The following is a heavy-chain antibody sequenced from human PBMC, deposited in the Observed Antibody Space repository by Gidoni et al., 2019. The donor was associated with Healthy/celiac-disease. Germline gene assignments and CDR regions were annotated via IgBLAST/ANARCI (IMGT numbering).Heavy chain of an antibody. CDR3: ARGYYDYIWGSYSYTPGYYYGMDV. D-gene: IGHD3-16*02. J-gene: IGHJ6*02. Sequence: QVQLVQSGAEVKKPGSSVKVSCKASEGPFSSYAISWVLQAPGQGLEWMGGIIPIFGTANYAQKCQGRVTITADESTSTAYREMSRLRSEDTAVYYCARGYYDYIWGSYSYTPGYYYGMDVWGQGTTVTVSS. V-gene: IGHV1-69*01. CDR1: EGPFSSYA. CDR2: IIPIFGTA.